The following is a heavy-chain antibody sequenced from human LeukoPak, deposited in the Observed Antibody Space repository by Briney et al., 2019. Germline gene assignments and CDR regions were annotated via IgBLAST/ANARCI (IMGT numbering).Heavy chain of an antibody. Sequence: GGSLRLSYAASGFTFNSHAMSWVRQASGKGLEWVSAISGGGGSTYYADFVKGRFTISRDNSKNTLSLQMNSLRVEDTAVYYCARDQGYDYVWGSNRYGYWGQGTLVTVSS. V-gene: IGHV3-23*01. CDR2: ISGGGGST. CDR3: ARDQGYDYVWGSNRYGY. J-gene: IGHJ4*02. D-gene: IGHD3-16*02. CDR1: GFTFNSHA.